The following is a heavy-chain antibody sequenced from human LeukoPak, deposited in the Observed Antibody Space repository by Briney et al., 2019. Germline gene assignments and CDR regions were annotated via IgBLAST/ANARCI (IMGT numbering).Heavy chain of an antibody. D-gene: IGHD6-13*01. J-gene: IGHJ4*02. Sequence: GGSLRLSCATSGFTFSSYEMTWVRQAPGKGLEWVSYISSSGSTIYYADSVKGRFTISRDNAKNSLYLQMNSLRAEDTAVYYCVRGSGIAAAGEENFAYSGQGTLVTVSS. CDR3: VRGSGIAAAGEENFAY. V-gene: IGHV3-48*03. CDR2: ISSSGSTI. CDR1: GFTFSSYE.